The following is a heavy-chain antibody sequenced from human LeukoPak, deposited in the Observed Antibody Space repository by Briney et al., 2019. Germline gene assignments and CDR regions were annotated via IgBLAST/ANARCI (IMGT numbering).Heavy chain of an antibody. CDR2: IYYSGST. V-gene: IGHV4-31*03. CDR1: GGSISSGGYY. D-gene: IGHD2-2*02. CDR3: ARGAYCNSTSCYTEGYFQH. Sequence: SETLSLTCTVSGGSISSGGYYWSWIRQHPGKGLEWIGYIYYSGSTYYNPSLKSRVTISVDTSKNQFSLKLSSVTAADTAVYYCARGAYCNSTSCYTEGYFQHWGQGTLVTVSS. J-gene: IGHJ1*01.